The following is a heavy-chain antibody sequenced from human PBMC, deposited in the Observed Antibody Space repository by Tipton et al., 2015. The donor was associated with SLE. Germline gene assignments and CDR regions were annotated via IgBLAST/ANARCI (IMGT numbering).Heavy chain of an antibody. D-gene: IGHD2-2*01. Sequence: TLSLTCSVSGGPVSSSSHYWGWIRQPAGKGLEWIGRIYTSGSTNYNPSLKSRVTISVDTSKNQFSLKLSSVTAADTAVYYCARGLIYCSSTSCYDGYFDYWGQGTLVTVSS. CDR3: ARGLIYCSSTSCYDGYFDY. J-gene: IGHJ4*02. V-gene: IGHV4-61*02. CDR2: IYTSGST. CDR1: GGPVSSSSHY.